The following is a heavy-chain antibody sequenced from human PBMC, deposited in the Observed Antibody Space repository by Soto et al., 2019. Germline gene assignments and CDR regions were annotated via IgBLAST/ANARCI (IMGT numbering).Heavy chain of an antibody. V-gene: IGHV3-7*01. Sequence: PGGSLRLSCAASGFTFSYYVVSWIRQAPGKGLEWVSYIKRNGSEKYYVDSVKGRFTISRDNAKNSLYLQMNSLRAEDTAVYYCARDRRIAAAADFYFDSWGQGTLVTVS. CDR1: GFTFSYYV. CDR2: IKRNGSEK. D-gene: IGHD6-13*01. J-gene: IGHJ4*02. CDR3: ARDRRIAAAADFYFDS.